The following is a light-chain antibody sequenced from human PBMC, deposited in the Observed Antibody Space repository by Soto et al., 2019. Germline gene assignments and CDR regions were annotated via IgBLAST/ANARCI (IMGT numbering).Light chain of an antibody. Sequence: DIVMTQSPLSLPVTPGEPASISCRSSQSLLHSNGYNYLDWYLQKPGQSPQLLIYLGSNRATGVPDRFSGSGSGTDFTLKISRVEADDVAVYYCMQALQTPPTFGQGTKVEIK. CDR3: MQALQTPPT. V-gene: IGKV2-28*01. CDR1: QSLLHSNGYNY. J-gene: IGKJ1*01. CDR2: LGS.